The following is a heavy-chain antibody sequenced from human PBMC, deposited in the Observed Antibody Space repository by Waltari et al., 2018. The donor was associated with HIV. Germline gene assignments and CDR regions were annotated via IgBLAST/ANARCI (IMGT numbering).Heavy chain of an antibody. J-gene: IGHJ1*01. D-gene: IGHD2-15*01. CDR1: GYPLSDFS. CDR2: VYTKNGKP. CDR3: VTLYNESPLYSNF. Sequence: QLIQSTSALKRPGASVTISCQVSGYPLSDFSMQWVRQGRGRRLEWMGGVYTKNGKPVYSQGFWGRVALAEDTSEDTAFLELNRLTSDDTAVYYCVTLYNESPLYSNFWGQGTLVTV. V-gene: IGHV1-24*01.